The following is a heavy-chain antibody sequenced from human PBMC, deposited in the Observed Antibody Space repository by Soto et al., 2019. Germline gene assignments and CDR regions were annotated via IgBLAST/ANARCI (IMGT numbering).Heavy chain of an antibody. V-gene: IGHV3-9*01. D-gene: IGHD4-17*01. CDR3: AKDTSDASIDYGGNSFDY. CDR1: GFTFDDYA. Sequence: EVQLVESGGGLVQPGRSLRLSCAASGFTFDDYAMHWVRQAPGKGLEWVSGISWNSGSIGYADSVKGRFTISRDNAKNALYLQMNSLRAEDTALYYCAKDTSDASIDYGGNSFDYWGQGTLVTVSS. CDR2: ISWNSGSI. J-gene: IGHJ4*02.